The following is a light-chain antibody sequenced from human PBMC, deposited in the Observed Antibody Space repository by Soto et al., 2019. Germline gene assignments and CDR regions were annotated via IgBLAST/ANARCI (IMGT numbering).Light chain of an antibody. J-gene: IGKJ4*01. CDR1: QSVSSSY. Sequence: TLSLSPGERATLSCRASQSVSSSYLAWYQQKPGQAPRLLIYGASSRATGIPDRFSGSGSGTDFTLTISRLEPEDFAVYYCQQYGSSVLTFGGGTKVDIK. V-gene: IGKV3-20*01. CDR2: GAS. CDR3: QQYGSSVLT.